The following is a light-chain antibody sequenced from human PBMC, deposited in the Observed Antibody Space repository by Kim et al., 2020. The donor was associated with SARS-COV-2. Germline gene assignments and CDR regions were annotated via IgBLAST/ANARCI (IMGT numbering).Light chain of an antibody. CDR1: QGIAANY. J-gene: IGKJ1*01. CDR2: DVF. CDR3: QQYDRSPRT. V-gene: IGKV3-20*01. Sequence: SPGERATLSCRTSQGIAANYLAWYQQKPGQAPRLLMFDVFSRATGTPDRFSGSGSGTDFTLTISRVEPEDSAVYYCQQYDRSPRTFGQGTKVEIK.